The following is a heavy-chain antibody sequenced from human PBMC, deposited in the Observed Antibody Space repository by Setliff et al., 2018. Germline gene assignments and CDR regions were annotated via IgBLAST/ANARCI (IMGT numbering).Heavy chain of an antibody. CDR3: ARHYGGGYKHFDY. V-gene: IGHV4-59*08. CDR2: IYDSGST. CDR1: GGSISNYY. J-gene: IGHJ4*02. D-gene: IGHD5-12*01. Sequence: PSETLSLTCTVSGGSISNYYWSWIRQPPGKGLEWIGYIYDSGSTNYNPSLKSRVTISVDTSKNQFSLKLSSVTTADTAVYYCARHYGGGYKHFDYWGQGTLVTVSS.